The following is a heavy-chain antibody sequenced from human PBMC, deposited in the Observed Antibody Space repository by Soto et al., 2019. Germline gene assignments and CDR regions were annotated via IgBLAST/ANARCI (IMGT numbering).Heavy chain of an antibody. D-gene: IGHD6-13*01. CDR3: ARGGSSSWYLPFDY. J-gene: IGHJ4*02. CDR1: GFTFSSYG. CDR2: IGYDGSNK. Sequence: QVQLVESGGGVVQPGRSLRLSCAASGFTFSSYGRHWVRQAPGKGRGWVAVIGYDGSNKYYADSVKGRFTISRDNSKNTLYLQMNSLRAEDTAVYYCARGGSSSWYLPFDYWGQGTLVTVSS. V-gene: IGHV3-33*01.